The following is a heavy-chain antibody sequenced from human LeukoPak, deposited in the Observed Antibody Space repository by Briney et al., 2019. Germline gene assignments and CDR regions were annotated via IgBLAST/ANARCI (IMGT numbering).Heavy chain of an antibody. CDR2: ITPNSGAT. CDR1: GYTFTDFY. Sequence: ASVKVSCKASGYTFTDFYIHRVRQAPGQGLEWMGWITPNSGATNYAQKFQGRVTMTRDTSISTAYMELSSLTSDDTAVYYCARRLVRGIISPFDYWGQGTLVTVSS. D-gene: IGHD3-10*01. CDR3: ARRLVRGIISPFDY. J-gene: IGHJ4*02. V-gene: IGHV1-2*02.